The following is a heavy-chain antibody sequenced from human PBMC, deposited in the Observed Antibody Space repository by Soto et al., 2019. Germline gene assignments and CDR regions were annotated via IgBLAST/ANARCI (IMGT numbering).Heavy chain of an antibody. CDR3: ARVLYYDFWSGYYTSPYYYMDV. CDR1: GGSISSYY. J-gene: IGHJ6*03. V-gene: IGHV4-59*08. CDR2: IYYSGST. Sequence: SETLSLTCTVSGGSISSYYWSWIRQPPGKGLEWIGYIYYSGSTNYNPSLKSRVTISVDTSKNQFSLKLSSVTAADTAVYYCARVLYYDFWSGYYTSPYYYMDVWGKGTTVTVSS. D-gene: IGHD3-3*01.